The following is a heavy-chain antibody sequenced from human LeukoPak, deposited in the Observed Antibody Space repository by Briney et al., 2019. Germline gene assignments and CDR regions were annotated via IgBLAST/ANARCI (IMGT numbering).Heavy chain of an antibody. CDR1: GYTFTGYY. Sequence: ASVTVSCKASGYTFTGYYMHWVRQAPGQGLEWMGRINPNSGGTNYAQKFQGRVTMTRDTSISTAYMELSRLRSDDTAVYYCARDARDSSSSYTNFDYWGQGTLVTVSS. CDR2: INPNSGGT. J-gene: IGHJ4*02. V-gene: IGHV1-2*06. D-gene: IGHD6-6*01. CDR3: ARDARDSSSSYTNFDY.